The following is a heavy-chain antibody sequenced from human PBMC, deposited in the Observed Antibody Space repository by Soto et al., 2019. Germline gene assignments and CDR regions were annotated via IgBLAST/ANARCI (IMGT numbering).Heavy chain of an antibody. J-gene: IGHJ6*02. CDR1: GFTFSTYW. CDR3: ARGLYGGYLYNLDV. Sequence: GGSLRLSCAASGFTFSTYWMYWVRQAPGKGLVWVSDINSDGSDTGYAASVKGRFTISRDDAKNTVYLQMSSLRVEDTAVYYCARGLYGGYLYNLDVWGQGTTVTVSS. D-gene: IGHD5-12*01. CDR2: INSDGSDT. V-gene: IGHV3-74*01.